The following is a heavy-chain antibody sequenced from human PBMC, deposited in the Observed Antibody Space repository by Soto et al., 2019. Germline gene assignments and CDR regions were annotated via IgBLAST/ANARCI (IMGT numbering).Heavy chain of an antibody. CDR2: IWYDGSNK. D-gene: IGHD5-12*01. Sequence: QVQLVESGGGVVQPGRSLRLSCAVSGFTYSSYGMHWFRQAPGKGLEWVAVIWYDGSNKYYADSVKGRFIISRDDSKNTLSLQMNSLRAEDTAVYYCARDSAWLFDSWGQGTLVTVSS. J-gene: IGHJ4*02. CDR1: GFTYSSYG. CDR3: ARDSAWLFDS. V-gene: IGHV3-33*01.